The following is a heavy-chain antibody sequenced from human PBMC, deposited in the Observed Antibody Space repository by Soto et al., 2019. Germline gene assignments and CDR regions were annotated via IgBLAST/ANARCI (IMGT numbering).Heavy chain of an antibody. CDR3: ATPPRITMVRGVIEEYYIDY. Sequence: GASVKVSCKVSGYTLTELSMHWVRQAPGKGLEWLGGFDPEDGETIYAQKFQGRVTMTEDTSTDTAYMELSSLRSEDTAVYYCATPPRITMVRGVIEEYYIDYWGQGTLVTVSS. V-gene: IGHV1-24*01. D-gene: IGHD3-10*01. CDR1: GYTLTELS. J-gene: IGHJ4*02. CDR2: FDPEDGET.